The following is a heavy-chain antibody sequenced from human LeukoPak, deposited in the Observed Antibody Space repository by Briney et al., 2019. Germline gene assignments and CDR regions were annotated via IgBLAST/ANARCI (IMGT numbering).Heavy chain of an antibody. CDR1: GYTFTSYY. V-gene: IGHV1-46*01. Sequence: AASVKVSCKASGYTFTSYYMHWVRQAPGQGLEWMGLINPTGGSTGYAQKFQGRVTMTRNTSISTAYMELSSLRSEDTAVYYCARGSDGDYVDYWGQGTLVTVSS. D-gene: IGHD4-17*01. J-gene: IGHJ4*02. CDR2: INPTGGST. CDR3: ARGSDGDYVDY.